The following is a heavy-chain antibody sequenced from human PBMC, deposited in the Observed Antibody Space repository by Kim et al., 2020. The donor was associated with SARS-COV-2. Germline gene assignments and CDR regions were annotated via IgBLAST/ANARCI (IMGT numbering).Heavy chain of an antibody. V-gene: IGHV3-7*01. D-gene: IGHD1-26*01. J-gene: IGHJ6*02. CDR2: IKQDGSEK. CDR3: ARLGYYYYYGMDV. CDR1: GFTFSSYW. Sequence: GGSLRLSCAASGFTFSSYWMSWVRQAPGKGLEWVANIKQDGSEKYYVDSVKGRFTISRDNAKNSLYLQMNSLRAEDTAVYYCARLGYYYYYGMDVWGQGTTVTVSS.